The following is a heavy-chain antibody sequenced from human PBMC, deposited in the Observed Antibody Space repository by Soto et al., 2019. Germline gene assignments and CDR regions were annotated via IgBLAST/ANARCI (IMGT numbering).Heavy chain of an antibody. V-gene: IGHV2-5*01. Sequence: SGPTLVNPTQTRTLTCTFSGFSFTTAGVAVGWIRQTPGGALEWLTLIYYNDYRRFSPSLKXRLTITGDTSKNQVVLSLTNVDPGDTATYFCAHSDGGYEIIYFDFWGQGIPVTVSS. CDR2: IYYNDYR. CDR3: AHSDGGYEIIYFDF. CDR1: GFSFTTAGVA. D-gene: IGHD5-12*01. J-gene: IGHJ4*02.